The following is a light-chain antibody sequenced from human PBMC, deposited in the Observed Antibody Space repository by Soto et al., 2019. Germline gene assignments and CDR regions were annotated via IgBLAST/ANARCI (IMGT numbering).Light chain of an antibody. V-gene: IGLV3-21*02. J-gene: IGLJ1*01. CDR3: QLWDTISDRYV. CDR1: RVGTES. Sequence: SYELTQPPSVSVAPGQTARITCGGGRVGTESVHWYQQKPGQAPVLVVYDDSNRPSGIPERFSGSNSANTATLTITRVTAGDEADYYCQLWDTISDRYVFGTGTRSPS. CDR2: DDS.